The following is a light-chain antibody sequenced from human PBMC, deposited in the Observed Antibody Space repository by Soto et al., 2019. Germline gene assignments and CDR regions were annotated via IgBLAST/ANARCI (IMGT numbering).Light chain of an antibody. CDR3: QQYNNWPYT. CDR2: GAS. J-gene: IGKJ2*01. Sequence: EIVMTQSPATLSVSPGDRATLSCRASQSVRSYLAWYQQKPGQSPRLLISGASTRATGFPARFSGSGSGTEFTLTISNPQSEDFAVYYCQQYNNWPYTFGQGTKLEIK. CDR1: QSVRSY. V-gene: IGKV3-15*01.